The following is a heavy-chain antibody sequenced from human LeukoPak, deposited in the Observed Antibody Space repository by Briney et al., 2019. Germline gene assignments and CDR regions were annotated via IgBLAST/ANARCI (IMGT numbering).Heavy chain of an antibody. CDR3: ARDQVTVVRGVIYHYGMDV. CDR1: GFTVSSNQ. Sequence: GGSLRLSCAASGFTVSSNQMSWVRQGPGKGLEWVSVIHSDGRTYYADSVKGRFTISRDNSKSTLYLQMNSLRAEDTAVYYCARDQVTVVRGVIYHYGMDVWGQGTTVTVSS. V-gene: IGHV3-66*01. D-gene: IGHD3-10*01. CDR2: IHSDGRT. J-gene: IGHJ6*02.